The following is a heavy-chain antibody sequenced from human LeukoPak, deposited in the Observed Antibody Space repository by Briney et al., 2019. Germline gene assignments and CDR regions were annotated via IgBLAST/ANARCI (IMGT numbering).Heavy chain of an antibody. CDR2: ISSSSSYI. Sequence: PGGSLRLSCAASGFTVSSNYMSWVRQAPGKGLEWVSFISSSSSYIYHADSVKGRFTISRDNAKNSLYLQMNSLRAEDTAVYYCARDRQSITIFGVLIPIYMDVWGKGTTVTVSS. CDR1: GFTVSSNY. V-gene: IGHV3-21*01. D-gene: IGHD3-3*01. CDR3: ARDRQSITIFGVLIPIYMDV. J-gene: IGHJ6*03.